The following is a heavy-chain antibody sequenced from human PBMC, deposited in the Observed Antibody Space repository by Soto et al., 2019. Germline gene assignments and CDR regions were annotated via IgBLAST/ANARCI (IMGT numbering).Heavy chain of an antibody. V-gene: IGHV6-1*01. Sequence: SQTLSLTCAISGDSVSSNSAAWNWNRQSPSRGLEWLGRTYYRSKWYNDYAVSVKSRITINPDTSKNQFSLQLNSVTPEDTAVYDCARGWTGTTVWFDPWGQGTLVTVSS. J-gene: IGHJ5*02. CDR2: TYYRSKWYN. CDR3: ARGWTGTTVWFDP. CDR1: GDSVSSNSAA. D-gene: IGHD1-7*01.